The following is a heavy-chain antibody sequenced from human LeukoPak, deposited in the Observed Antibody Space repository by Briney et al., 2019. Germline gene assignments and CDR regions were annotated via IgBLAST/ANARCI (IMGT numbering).Heavy chain of an antibody. CDR2: IYHSGST. D-gene: IGHD3-22*01. CDR3: ARGPYYYDSSGYYTPYYGMDV. V-gene: IGHV4-4*02. Sequence: ASETLSLTCAVSGGSISSSNWWSWVRQPPGKGLEWIGEIYHSGSTNYNPSLKSRVTISVDKSKNQFSLKLSSVTAADTAVYYCARGPYYYDSSGYYTPYYGMDVWGQGTTVTVSS. CDR1: GGSISSSNW. J-gene: IGHJ6*02.